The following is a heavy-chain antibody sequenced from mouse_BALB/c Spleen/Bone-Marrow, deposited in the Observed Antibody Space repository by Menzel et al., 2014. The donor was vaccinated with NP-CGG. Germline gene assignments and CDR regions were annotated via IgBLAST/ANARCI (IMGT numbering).Heavy chain of an antibody. CDR2: IWSGGST. D-gene: IGHD4-1*01. V-gene: IGHV2-2*02. Sequence: VMLVESGPGLVQPSQRLSIPCTVSGFSLTSYGVHWVRQSPGKSLEWLGVIWSGGSTDYNAAFISRLSISKDNSKSQIFFKMNSLQANDTAIYYCARNFGLAWFAYWGQGTLVTVSA. CDR1: GFSLTSYG. J-gene: IGHJ3*01. CDR3: ARNFGLAWFAY.